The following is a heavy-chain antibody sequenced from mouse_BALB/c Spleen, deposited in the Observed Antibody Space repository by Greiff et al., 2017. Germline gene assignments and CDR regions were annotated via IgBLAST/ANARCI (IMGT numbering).Heavy chain of an antibody. CDR3: AKGLRLLDY. CDR1: GYTFTSYW. Sequence: QVQLQQSGAELAKPGASVKMSCKASGYTFTSYWMHWVKQRPGQGLEWIGYINPSTGYTEYNQKFKDKATLTADKSSSTAYMQLSSLTSEDSAVYYCAKGLRLLDYWGQGTSVTVSS. D-gene: IGHD1-2*01. J-gene: IGHJ4*01. V-gene: IGHV1-7*01. CDR2: INPSTGYT.